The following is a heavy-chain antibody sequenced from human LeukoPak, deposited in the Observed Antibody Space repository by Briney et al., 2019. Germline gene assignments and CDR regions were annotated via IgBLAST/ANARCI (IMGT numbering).Heavy chain of an antibody. J-gene: IGHJ4*02. CDR3: ARATPRGYFDY. D-gene: IGHD2-15*01. CDR2: IYSGGST. V-gene: IGHV3-53*01. CDR1: GFTFSSNY. Sequence: GGSLRLSCAASGFTFSSNYMSWVRQAPGKGLEWASVIYSGGSTYYADSVKGRFTISRDDSKNTLYLQMNSLRADDTAVYYCARATPRGYFDYWGQGTLVTVSS.